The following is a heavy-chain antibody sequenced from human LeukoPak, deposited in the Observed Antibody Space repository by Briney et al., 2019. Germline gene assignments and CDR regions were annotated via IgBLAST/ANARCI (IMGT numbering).Heavy chain of an antibody. CDR1: GFTFSDYY. D-gene: IGHD2-2*01. CDR3: ARDYPHCSSTSCHDAFDI. Sequence: PGGSLRLSCAASGFTFSDYYMSWIRQAPGKGLEWVSYISSSGSTIYYADSVKGRFTISRDNAKNSLYLQMNSLRAEDTAAYYCARDYPHCSSTSCHDAFDIWGQGTMVTVSS. V-gene: IGHV3-11*04. J-gene: IGHJ3*02. CDR2: ISSSGSTI.